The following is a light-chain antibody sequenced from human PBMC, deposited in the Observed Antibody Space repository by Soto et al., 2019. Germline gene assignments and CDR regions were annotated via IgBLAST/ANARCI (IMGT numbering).Light chain of an antibody. V-gene: IGKV4-1*01. CDR2: WAS. J-gene: IGKJ1*01. CDR3: QQYHSAPQT. Sequence: DIVMTQSPDSLAVSLGERATINCKSSQSVLFSPNNKNYLAWYHQKPGQPPKLLIYWASTRESGVPDRFSGSGSGTDITLTISSLQAEDVAFYYCQQYHSAPQTFGQGTKVEIK. CDR1: QSVLFSPNNKNY.